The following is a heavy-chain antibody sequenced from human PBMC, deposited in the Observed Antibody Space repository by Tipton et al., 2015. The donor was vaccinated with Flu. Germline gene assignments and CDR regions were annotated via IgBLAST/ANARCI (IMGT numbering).Heavy chain of an antibody. CDR3: ARDLVQDYRDQYFGMDV. D-gene: IGHD4-11*01. CDR1: GGSVSPYY. J-gene: IGHJ6*02. CDR2: IYYRGTT. V-gene: IGHV4-59*02. Sequence: TLSLTCTVSGGSVSPYYWNWVRQSPGKGLEWIGYIYYRGTTGYNPSLKSRVTISVDTSKNQVSLKLTSVTAADTAVYYFARDLVQDYRDQYFGMDVWGQGTTVTVSS.